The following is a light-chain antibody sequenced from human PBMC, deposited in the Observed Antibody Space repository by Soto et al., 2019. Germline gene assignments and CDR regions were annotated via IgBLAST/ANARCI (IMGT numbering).Light chain of an antibody. CDR3: QQYGSTPAVT. V-gene: IGKV3-20*01. J-gene: IGKJ4*01. CDR1: QSISSSY. Sequence: EIVLTQSPGTLSLSPGERATLSCRASQSISSSYLAWYQQKLGQAPRLLIFGASSRATGIPDRFSGSGSGTDFTLPISRLEPDDFAVYYCQQYGSTPAVTFGGGSTVEIK. CDR2: GAS.